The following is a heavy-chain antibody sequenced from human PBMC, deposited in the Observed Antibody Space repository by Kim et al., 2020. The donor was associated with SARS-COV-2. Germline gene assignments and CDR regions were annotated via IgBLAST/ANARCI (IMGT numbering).Heavy chain of an antibody. J-gene: IGHJ6*02. CDR2: ISSSSSYI. CDR1: GFTFSSYS. V-gene: IGHV3-21*04. D-gene: IGHD1-26*01. CDR3: ARDQEGSYMNLGYYYYGMDV. Sequence: GGSLRLSCAASGFTFSSYSMNWVRQAPGKGLEWVSSISSSSSYIYYEYSVKGRFTITRDNAKYSLYLQMNSLRAEETAVYYCARDQEGSYMNLGYYYYGMDVWGQGTTVTVSS.